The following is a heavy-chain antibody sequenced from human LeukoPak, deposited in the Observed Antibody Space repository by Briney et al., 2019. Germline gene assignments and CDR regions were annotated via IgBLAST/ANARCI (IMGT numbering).Heavy chain of an antibody. D-gene: IGHD3-22*01. CDR3: ARDSYYDSSAFYPHEY. CDR2: ITGSASAT. CDR1: GFTFSSYE. Sequence: TGGSLRLSCAASGFTFSSYEMNWVRQAPGKGLEWVSYITGSASATYYADSVKGRFTISRDNAKNSLYLQMNSLTAEDTAVYYCARDSYYDSSAFYPHEYWGQGTLVTVSS. J-gene: IGHJ4*02. V-gene: IGHV3-48*03.